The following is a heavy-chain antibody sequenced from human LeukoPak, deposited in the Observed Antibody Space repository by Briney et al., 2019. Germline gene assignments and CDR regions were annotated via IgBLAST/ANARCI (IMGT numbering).Heavy chain of an antibody. V-gene: IGHV1-8*01. CDR1: GYTFTSYD. CDR2: MNPNSGNT. CDR3: ARTYYDFWSGQDWFGP. J-gene: IGHJ5*02. D-gene: IGHD3-3*01. Sequence: ASVKVSCKASGYTFTSYDINWVRQATGQGLEWMGWMNPNSGNTGYAQKFQGRVTMTRNTSISTAYMELSSLRSEDTAVYYCARTYYDFWSGQDWFGPWGQGTLVTVSS.